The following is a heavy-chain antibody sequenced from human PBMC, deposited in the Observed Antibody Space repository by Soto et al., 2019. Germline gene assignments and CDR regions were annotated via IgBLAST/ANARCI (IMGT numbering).Heavy chain of an antibody. J-gene: IGHJ3*01. V-gene: IGHV1-46*03. CDR1: GYTFTSYY. CDR2: INPSGGSP. CDR3: AREGAATIFRVVSGFQEAFDF. Sequence: QVQLVQSGAEVKKPGASVKVSCKASGYTFTSYYLHWVRQAPGQGLEWMGIINPSGGSPDYAPKFQGRVTMSRDTSTGTVYMELSILSSEDTAVYYCAREGAATIFRVVSGFQEAFDFWGPGTMVTVSS. D-gene: IGHD3-3*01.